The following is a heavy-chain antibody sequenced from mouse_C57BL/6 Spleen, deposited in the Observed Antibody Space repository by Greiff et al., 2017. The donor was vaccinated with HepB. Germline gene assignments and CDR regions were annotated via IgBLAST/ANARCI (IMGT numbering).Heavy chain of an antibody. Sequence: VQLQQPGAELVMPGASVKLSCKASGYTFTSYWMHWVKQRPGQGLEWIGEIDPSDSYTNYNQKFKGKSTLTVDKSSSTAYMQLSSLTSEDSAVYYCAREGFITTVVARGYAMDYWGQGTSVTVSS. V-gene: IGHV1-69*01. CDR1: GYTFTSYW. D-gene: IGHD1-1*01. J-gene: IGHJ4*01. CDR2: IDPSDSYT. CDR3: AREGFITTVVARGYAMDY.